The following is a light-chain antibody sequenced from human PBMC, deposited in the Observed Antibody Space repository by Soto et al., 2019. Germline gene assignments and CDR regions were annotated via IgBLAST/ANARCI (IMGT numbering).Light chain of an antibody. J-gene: IGKJ5*01. CDR2: DAS. CDR3: LQRSDWPPIT. CDR1: QSVSSN. V-gene: IGKV3-11*01. Sequence: EIVSTQSPGTLSLSPGERATLSCRASQSVSSNLAWYQYTPGQAPRLLIYDASNRATGIPARFSGGGSGTDFTLTISSLEPEDFAVYYCLQRSDWPPITFGQGTRLEI.